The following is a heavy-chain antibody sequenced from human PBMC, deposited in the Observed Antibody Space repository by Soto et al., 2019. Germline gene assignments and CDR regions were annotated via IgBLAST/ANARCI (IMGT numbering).Heavy chain of an antibody. Sequence: SETLSLTCTVSGGSISSYYWGWIRQPPGKGLEWIGSIYYSGNTYYNSSLKSRVTISVDTSKNQFSLKLSSVTAADTAVYYCARDPGYSYGNTWGQGTLVTVSS. J-gene: IGHJ5*02. CDR2: IYYSGNT. CDR1: GGSISSYY. D-gene: IGHD5-18*01. CDR3: ARDPGYSYGNT. V-gene: IGHV4-39*02.